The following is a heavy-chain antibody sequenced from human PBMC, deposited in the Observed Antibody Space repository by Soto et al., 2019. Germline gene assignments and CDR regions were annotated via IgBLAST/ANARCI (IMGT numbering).Heavy chain of an antibody. CDR2: TFYSAST. J-gene: IGHJ4*02. D-gene: IGHD3-10*01. V-gene: IGHV4-31*01. CDR3: ASPSMLRGVIAFDQ. CDR1: GVSISSIGYY. Sequence: QVRLQESGPGLVRPSETLSLTCTASGVSISSIGYYWSWIRLHPGKGLEWIGTTFYSASTYYNPSLKSAASISVDTSKNQFSLNLSSVTAADTDVYYCASPSMLRGVIAFDQWGPGIQVTVSS.